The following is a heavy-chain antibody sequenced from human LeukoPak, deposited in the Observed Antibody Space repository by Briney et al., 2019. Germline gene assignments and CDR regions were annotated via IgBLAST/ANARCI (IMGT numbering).Heavy chain of an antibody. D-gene: IGHD6-13*01. J-gene: IGHJ3*02. CDR1: GDSISSSNW. V-gene: IGHV4-4*02. Sequence: PSGTLSLTCAVSGDSISSSNWWSWVRQPPGKGLEWIGEIYHSGSTNYNPSLKSRVTISVDKSKNQFSLKLSSVTAADTAVYYCASVWQQYGWAFDIWGQGTMVAVSS. CDR3: ASVWQQYGWAFDI. CDR2: IYHSGST.